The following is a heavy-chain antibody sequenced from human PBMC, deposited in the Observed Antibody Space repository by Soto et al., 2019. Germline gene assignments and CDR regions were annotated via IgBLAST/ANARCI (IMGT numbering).Heavy chain of an antibody. CDR1: GFTFSSYT. J-gene: IGHJ4*01. CDR3: TKSICIGNPCYVPHY. V-gene: IGHV3-23*01. CDR2: ISDSGGSP. D-gene: IGHD1-26*01. Sequence: AGGYLRLSCAASGFTFSSYTMAWVRQAPGKGLEWVSAISDSGGSPYYADSVQGRFTISRDNSKNTLFLLMNSLRAEDTATYYCTKSICIGNPCYVPHYCGHGTLVTV.